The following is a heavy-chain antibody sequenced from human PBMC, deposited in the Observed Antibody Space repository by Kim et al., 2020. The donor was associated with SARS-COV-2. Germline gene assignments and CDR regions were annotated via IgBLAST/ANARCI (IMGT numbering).Heavy chain of an antibody. Sequence: GGSLRLSCAASGFTVSSNYMTWVRQAPGKGLEWVSVIFFAGGTFYPDSVKGRFTISRENSKNTVYLQMNSLRAEDTAVYYCARASRPRRDVDFWGQGTLV. CDR2: IFFAGGT. D-gene: IGHD6-25*01. CDR1: GFTVSSNY. CDR3: ARASRPRRDVDF. V-gene: IGHV3-53*01. J-gene: IGHJ4*02.